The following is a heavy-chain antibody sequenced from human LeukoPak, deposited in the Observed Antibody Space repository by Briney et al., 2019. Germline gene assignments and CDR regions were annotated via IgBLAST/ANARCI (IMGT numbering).Heavy chain of an antibody. CDR2: ISAYNGNT. J-gene: IGHJ4*02. V-gene: IGHV1-18*01. Sequence: EASVKVSCKASGYTFTSYGISWVRQAPGQGLAWMGWISAYNGNTNYAQKLQGRVTMTTDTSTSTAYMELRSLRSDDTAVYYCATAPGYCSSTSCNGYSDYWGQGTLVTVSS. CDR1: GYTFTSYG. CDR3: ATAPGYCSSTSCNGYSDY. D-gene: IGHD2-2*01.